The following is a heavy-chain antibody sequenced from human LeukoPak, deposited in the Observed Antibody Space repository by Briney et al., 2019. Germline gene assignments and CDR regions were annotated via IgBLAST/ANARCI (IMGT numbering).Heavy chain of an antibody. CDR3: ARSRFGELAWFDP. D-gene: IGHD3-10*01. J-gene: IGHJ5*02. Sequence: ASVKVSCKASGYTFTSYDINWVRQATGQGLEWMGWMNPNSGNTGYAQKFQGRVTMTRDTSISTAYMALSSLRSEDTAVYYCARSRFGELAWFDPWGQGTLVTVSS. V-gene: IGHV1-8*01. CDR2: MNPNSGNT. CDR1: GYTFTSYD.